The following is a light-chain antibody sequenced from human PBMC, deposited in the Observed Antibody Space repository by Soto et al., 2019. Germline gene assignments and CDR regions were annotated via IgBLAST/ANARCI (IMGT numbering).Light chain of an antibody. CDR2: GAS. CDR3: QHYGSSVFT. J-gene: IGKJ3*01. CDR1: QSVSSTY. Sequence: EIVLTQSPGTLSLSPGERATLSCRASQSVSSTYLAWYQHKPGQAPRLLIYGASSRATGIPDRFSGSGSGADFTLTISRLEPEDFAVYYCQHYGSSVFTFGPGTKVDIK. V-gene: IGKV3-20*01.